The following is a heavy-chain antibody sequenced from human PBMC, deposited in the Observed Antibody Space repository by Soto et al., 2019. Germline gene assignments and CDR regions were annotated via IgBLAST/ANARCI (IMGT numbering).Heavy chain of an antibody. J-gene: IGHJ4*02. V-gene: IGHV5-10-1*01. D-gene: IGHD3-10*01. Sequence: GESLKISCKGSGYSFTSYWISWVRQMPGKGLEWMGRIDPSDSYTNYSPSFQGHVTISADKSISTAYLQWSSLKASDTAMYYCARSLNTYYYASGSYFVYWGQGTLVTVSS. CDR2: IDPSDSYT. CDR1: GYSFTSYW. CDR3: ARSLNTYYYASGSYFVY.